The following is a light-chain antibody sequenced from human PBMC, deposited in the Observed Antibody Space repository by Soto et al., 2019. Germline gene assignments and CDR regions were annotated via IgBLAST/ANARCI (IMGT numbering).Light chain of an antibody. CDR1: SSNIGNNY. Sequence: QSVLSQPPSASGTPGQRITLSCSGSSSNIGNNYVYWYQQLPGTAPKLLLFRNNQRPSGVPDRFYGSKSGTSASLAISGLRSEDGAEYYCAAWDDTLSGNVVLGGGTKRTVL. CDR3: AAWDDTLSGNVV. V-gene: IGLV1-47*01. CDR2: RNN. J-gene: IGLJ2*01.